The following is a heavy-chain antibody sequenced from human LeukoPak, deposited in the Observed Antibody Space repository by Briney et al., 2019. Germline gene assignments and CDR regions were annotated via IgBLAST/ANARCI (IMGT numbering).Heavy chain of an antibody. D-gene: IGHD3-22*01. J-gene: IGHJ4*02. CDR2: MNPNSGNT. Sequence: GASVKVSCKASGYTFTSYDINWVRQATGQGVEWMGWMNPNSGNTGYAQKFQGRVTITRNTSISTAYMELSSLRAEDTAVYYCAKDRMIVVVITTFDYWGQGTLVTVSS. CDR3: AKDRMIVVVITTFDY. CDR1: GYTFTSYD. V-gene: IGHV1-8*01.